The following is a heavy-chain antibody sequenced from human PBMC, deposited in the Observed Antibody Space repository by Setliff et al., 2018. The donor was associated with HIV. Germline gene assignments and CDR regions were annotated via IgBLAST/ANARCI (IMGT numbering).Heavy chain of an antibody. J-gene: IGHJ4*02. Sequence: SETLSLTCSVSGGSISVNNYYWGWIRQPPGKGLEWIGSIYYSGSTYYNPSLKSRVTISVDTSKNQFSLKLSSVTAADTAVYYCARANFWSGYYGYWGQGTLVTVSS. CDR2: IYYSGST. V-gene: IGHV4-39*07. CDR3: ARANFWSGYYGY. D-gene: IGHD3-3*01. CDR1: GGSISVNNYY.